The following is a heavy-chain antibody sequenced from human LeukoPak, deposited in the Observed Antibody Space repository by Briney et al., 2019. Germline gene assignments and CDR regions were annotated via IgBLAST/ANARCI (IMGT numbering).Heavy chain of an antibody. V-gene: IGHV3-21*01. CDR1: GFAFSSYS. Sequence: GGSLRLSCAASGFAFSSYSMNWVRQAPGKGLEWVSSISSSSSYIYYADSVKGRFTISRDNAKNSLYLQMNSLRAEDTAVYYCARGGYCSSTSCSRWFDPWGQGTLVTVSS. J-gene: IGHJ5*02. CDR3: ARGGYCSSTSCSRWFDP. D-gene: IGHD2-2*01. CDR2: ISSSSSYI.